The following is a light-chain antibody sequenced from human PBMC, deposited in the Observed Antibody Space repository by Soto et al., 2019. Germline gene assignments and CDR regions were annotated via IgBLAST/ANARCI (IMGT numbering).Light chain of an antibody. CDR3: LLYFGGAQLV. Sequence: QTVVTQEPSLTVSPGGTVTLTCASSTGAVTTGNYASWFQQKPGQAPRTLIYTTDNRHSWTPARFSGSLLGGKAALTLSSVQPEDEAYYYCLLYFGGAQLVFGGGTKVTVL. CDR2: TTD. CDR1: TGAVTTGNY. V-gene: IGLV7-43*01. J-gene: IGLJ3*02.